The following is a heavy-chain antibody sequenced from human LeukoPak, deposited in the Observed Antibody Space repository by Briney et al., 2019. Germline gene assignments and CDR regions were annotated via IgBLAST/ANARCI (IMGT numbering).Heavy chain of an antibody. D-gene: IGHD4-17*01. V-gene: IGHV3-7*01. CDR1: GFTFSRYW. CDR3: ASGQGPYGDYEN. CDR2: IKQDGSEK. Sequence: GGSLRLSCAASGFTFSRYWISWVRQAPGKGLGWVANIKQDGSEKYYVDSVKGRFTISRDNAKNSLYLQMNSLRAEDTAVYYCASGQGPYGDYENWGQGTLVTVSS. J-gene: IGHJ4*02.